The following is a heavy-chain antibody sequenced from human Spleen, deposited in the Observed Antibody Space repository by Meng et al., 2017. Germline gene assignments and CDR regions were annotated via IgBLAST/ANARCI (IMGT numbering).Heavy chain of an antibody. Sequence: GSLRLSCAVYGGSFSGYYWSWIRQPPGKGLNWIGEINHSGSTNYNPSLKSRVTISVDTSKNQFSLKLSSVTAADTAVYYCARVGRLQLFGYFDYWGQGTPVTVSS. CDR3: ARVGRLQLFGYFDY. V-gene: IGHV4-34*01. J-gene: IGHJ4*02. CDR2: INHSGST. CDR1: GGSFSGYY. D-gene: IGHD5-24*01.